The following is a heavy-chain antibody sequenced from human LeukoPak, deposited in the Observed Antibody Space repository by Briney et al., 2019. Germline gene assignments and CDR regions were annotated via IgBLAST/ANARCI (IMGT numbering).Heavy chain of an antibody. Sequence: TSEPLSLPCTVSGGSISSNAWSWIRQPPGKALEWIGHSYYSGSTNYNSYLKIRVIMSIDTSKKQFSLNMRSMPAADTAVYYCARDYYDNRGDAFDIWGQGTMVTVSS. V-gene: IGHV4-59*01. CDR3: ARDYYDNRGDAFDI. CDR1: GGSISSNA. D-gene: IGHD3-22*01. CDR2: SYYSGST. J-gene: IGHJ3*02.